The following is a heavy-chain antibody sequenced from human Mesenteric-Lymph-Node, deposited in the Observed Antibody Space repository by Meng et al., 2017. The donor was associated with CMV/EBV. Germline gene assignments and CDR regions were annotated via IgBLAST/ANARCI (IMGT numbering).Heavy chain of an antibody. J-gene: IGHJ4*02. CDR1: GDSTTSYY. Sequence: GSLRLSCTVSGDSTTSYYWNWIRQPPGKGLEWIGHVYYSGTTNYNPSLRSRVTISVDTSKKHFSLRLSAVSAADTAVYYCARSLGYCSSTNCVGSFFDYWGQGTVVTVSS. D-gene: IGHD2-2*01. V-gene: IGHV4-59*01. CDR3: ARSLGYCSSTNCVGSFFDY. CDR2: VYYSGTT.